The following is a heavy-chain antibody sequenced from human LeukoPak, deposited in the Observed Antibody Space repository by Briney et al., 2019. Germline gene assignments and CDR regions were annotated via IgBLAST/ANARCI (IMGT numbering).Heavy chain of an antibody. Sequence: GGSLRLSCAASGFTFSSYGMHWVRQAPGKGLEWVAFIRYDGSNKYYADSVKGRFTISRDNSKNTLYLQMNSLRAEDTAVYYCAKTYLGRYSSSWPLKYYYYYYYMDVWGKGTTVTVSS. J-gene: IGHJ6*03. V-gene: IGHV3-30*02. CDR2: IRYDGSNK. CDR1: GFTFSSYG. CDR3: AKTYLGRYSSSWPLKYYYYYYYMDV. D-gene: IGHD6-13*01.